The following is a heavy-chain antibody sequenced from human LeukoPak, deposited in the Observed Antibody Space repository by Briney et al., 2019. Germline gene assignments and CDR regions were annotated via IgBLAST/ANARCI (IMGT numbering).Heavy chain of an antibody. J-gene: IGHJ4*02. CDR2: ISSSSSYI. Sequence: GGSLRLSCAASGFTFSSYSMNWVRQAPGKGLEWVSSISSSSSYIYYADSVKGRFTISRDNAKNSLYLQMNSLRAEDTAAYYCARGSFCGGDCYLGFDYWGQGTLVTVSS. CDR3: ARGSFCGGDCYLGFDY. CDR1: GFTFSSYS. V-gene: IGHV3-21*01. D-gene: IGHD2-21*01.